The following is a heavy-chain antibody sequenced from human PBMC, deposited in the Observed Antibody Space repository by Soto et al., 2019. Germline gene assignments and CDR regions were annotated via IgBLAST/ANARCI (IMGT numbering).Heavy chain of an antibody. CDR2: INPNSGGT. CDR1: GYTFTGYY. V-gene: IGHV1-2*04. D-gene: IGHD6-13*01. CDR3: ARGEQQLVDY. Sequence: QVQLVQSGAEVKKPGASVKVSCKASGYTFTGYYMHWVRQAPGQGLEWMGWINPNSGGTNYAQQFQGWVTMTRDTSISTGYMELSRLRSDDTAVFYRARGEQQLVDYWGQGTLVTVSS. J-gene: IGHJ4*02.